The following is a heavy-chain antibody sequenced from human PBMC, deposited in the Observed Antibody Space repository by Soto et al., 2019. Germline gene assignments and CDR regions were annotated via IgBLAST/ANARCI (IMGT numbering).Heavy chain of an antibody. CDR1: GFTFSSYA. CDR3: AKCPISSTSCYGFDP. D-gene: IGHD2-2*01. V-gene: IGHV3-23*01. Sequence: GGSLRLSCAASGFTFSSYAMSWVRQAPGKGPEWVSAISGSGGSTYYADSVKGRFTISRDNSKNTLYLQMNSLRAEDTAVYYCAKCPISSTSCYGFDPWGQGTLVTVSS. CDR2: ISGSGGST. J-gene: IGHJ5*02.